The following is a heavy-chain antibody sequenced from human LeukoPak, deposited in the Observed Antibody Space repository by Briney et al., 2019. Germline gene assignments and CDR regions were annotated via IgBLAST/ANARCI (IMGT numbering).Heavy chain of an antibody. J-gene: IGHJ5*02. D-gene: IGHD2-15*01. V-gene: IGHV1-2*02. CDR2: INPNSGGT. CDR3: ARDRVAANWFDP. CDR1: GYTFTGYY. Sequence: GASVTVSCKASGYTFTGYYMHWVRQAPGQGLEWMGWINPNSGGTNYAQKFQGRVTMTRDTSISTAYMELSRLRSDDTAVYYCARDRVAANWFDPWGQGTLVTVSS.